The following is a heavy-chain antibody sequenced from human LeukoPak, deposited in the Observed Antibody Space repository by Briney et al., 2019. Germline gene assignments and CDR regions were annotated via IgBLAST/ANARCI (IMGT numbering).Heavy chain of an antibody. Sequence: SETLSLTCTVSGGSISSYYWSWIRQPPGKGLEWIGYIYYSGSTNYNPSLKSRVTISVDTSKNQFSLKLSSVTAADTAVYYCARAQKAYSGSYSGYYYYMDVWGKGTTVTISS. V-gene: IGHV4-59*01. D-gene: IGHD1-26*01. J-gene: IGHJ6*03. CDR1: GGSISSYY. CDR2: IYYSGST. CDR3: ARAQKAYSGSYSGYYYYMDV.